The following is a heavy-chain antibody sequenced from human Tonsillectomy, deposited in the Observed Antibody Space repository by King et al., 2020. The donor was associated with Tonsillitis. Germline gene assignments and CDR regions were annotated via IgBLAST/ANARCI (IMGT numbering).Heavy chain of an antibody. Sequence: QLQESGPGLVKPSQTLSLTCTVSGGSISSGGYYWSWIRQPAGKGLEWIGRIYTSGSTNYNPSLKSRVTISVDTSTNQFSLKLSYVTAADTAIYYCARDYYDFWSGYYPYYFDYWGQGTLVTVSS. CDR1: GGSISSGGYY. D-gene: IGHD3-3*01. CDR3: ARDYYDFWSGYYPYYFDY. V-gene: IGHV4-61*02. CDR2: IYTSGST. J-gene: IGHJ4*02.